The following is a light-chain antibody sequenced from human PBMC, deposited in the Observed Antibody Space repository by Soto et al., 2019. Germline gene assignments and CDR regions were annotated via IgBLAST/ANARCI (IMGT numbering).Light chain of an antibody. Sequence: IQMTQSPSSLSAYVGDRVTITCRASQGIRDDLGWYQQKPGRAPRLLIYGASSLQSGVPSRFSGSGSGTEFTLTISSLQPDDFATYYCQHYNSYFGGGTKVDIK. V-gene: IGKV1-17*01. CDR2: GAS. CDR3: QHYNSY. CDR1: QGIRDD. J-gene: IGKJ4*01.